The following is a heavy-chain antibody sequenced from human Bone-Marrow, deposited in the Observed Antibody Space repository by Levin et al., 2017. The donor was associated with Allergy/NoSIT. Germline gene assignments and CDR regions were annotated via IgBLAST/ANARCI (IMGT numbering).Heavy chain of an antibody. J-gene: IGHJ5*02. Sequence: RSSETLSLTCTVSGGPISTYYWSWIRQPPGKGLEWIGYVYNSDTKYNPSLKSRVTISLDTSKKQFSLNLTSVTAADTALYYCARNNYYGSGDNWFDPWGQGTLVTVSS. V-gene: IGHV4-59*01. CDR2: VYNSDT. CDR3: ARNNYYGSGDNWFDP. CDR1: GGPISTYY. D-gene: IGHD3-10*01.